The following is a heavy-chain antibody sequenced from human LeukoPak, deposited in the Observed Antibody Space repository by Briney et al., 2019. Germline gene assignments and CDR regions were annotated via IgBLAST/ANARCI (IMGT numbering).Heavy chain of an antibody. CDR1: GYSFTSYR. CDR2: IYPGDSHT. J-gene: IGHJ6*02. CDR3: ARLTYYDILTGLYYYATDV. Sequence: GESLKISCKGSGYSFTSYRIGWVRQMPGKGLEWMGIIYPGDSHTRYSPSFQGQVTISADKSISTAYLQWSSLKASDTAMYYCARLTYYDILTGLYYYATDVWGQGTTVTVSS. D-gene: IGHD3-9*01. V-gene: IGHV5-51*01.